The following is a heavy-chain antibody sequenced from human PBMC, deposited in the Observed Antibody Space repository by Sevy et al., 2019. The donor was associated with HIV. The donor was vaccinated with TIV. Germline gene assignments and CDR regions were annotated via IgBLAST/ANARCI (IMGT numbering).Heavy chain of an antibody. CDR3: AGGRYDSSGSFDAFDI. V-gene: IGHV3-23*01. D-gene: IGHD3-22*01. CDR2: IYGSSGAT. CDR1: GFTFSNYA. J-gene: IGHJ3*02. Sequence: GGSLRLSCAASGFTFSNYAMTWVRQAPGKGLEWVSTIYGSSGATYYGDSVKGRFTISRDNSKNTLYLQMNSLRTEDTAVYYCAGGRYDSSGSFDAFDIWGQGTMVTVSS.